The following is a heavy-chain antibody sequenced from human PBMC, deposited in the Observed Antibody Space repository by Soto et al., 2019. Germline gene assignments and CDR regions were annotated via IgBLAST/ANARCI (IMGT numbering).Heavy chain of an antibody. CDR1: GFSLSTSGVG. Sequence: SGPTLVNPTPTLTLTCTFSGFSLSTSGVGVGWIRQPPGKALEWLALIYWNDDKRYSPSLKSRLTITKDTSKNQVVLTMTNMDPVDTATYYCAHRRGYYDSSGMAYYFDYWGQGTLVTVSS. D-gene: IGHD3-22*01. J-gene: IGHJ4*02. V-gene: IGHV2-5*01. CDR3: AHRRGYYDSSGMAYYFDY. CDR2: IYWNDDK.